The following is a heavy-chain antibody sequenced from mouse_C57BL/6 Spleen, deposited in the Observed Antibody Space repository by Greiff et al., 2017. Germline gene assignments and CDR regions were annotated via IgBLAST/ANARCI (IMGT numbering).Heavy chain of an antibody. CDR3: ASPRQLRLRGFAY. CDR1: GYTFTSYW. J-gene: IGHJ3*01. V-gene: IGHV1-55*01. Sequence: QVQLQQPGAELVKPGASVKMSCKASGYTFTSYWITWVKQRPGQGLEWIGDIYPGSGSTNYNEKFKSKATLTVDTSSSTAYMQLSGLTSEDSAVYYCASPRQLRLRGFAYWGQGTLVTVSA. D-gene: IGHD3-2*02. CDR2: IYPGSGST.